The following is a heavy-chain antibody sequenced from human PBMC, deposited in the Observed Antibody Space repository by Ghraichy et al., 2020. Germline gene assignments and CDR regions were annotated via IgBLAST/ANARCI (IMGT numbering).Heavy chain of an antibody. CDR2: ISGRGDTT. D-gene: IGHD6-13*01. CDR1: GFPFSSYA. V-gene: IGHV3-23*01. Sequence: GGSLRLSCAASGFPFSSYAMSWVRQSPGKGLEWVSVISGRGDTTYYAGSVKGRFTISRDNSKNILYIQMNSLRAEDTAVYYCAKDRSWYSISWCSYSSGQGPLVTVSS. J-gene: IGHJ4*02. CDR3: AKDRSWYSISWCSYS.